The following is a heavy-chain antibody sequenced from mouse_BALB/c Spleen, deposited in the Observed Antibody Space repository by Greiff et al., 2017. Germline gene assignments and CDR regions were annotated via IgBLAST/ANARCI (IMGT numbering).Heavy chain of an antibody. D-gene: IGHD2-14*01. Sequence: VKLVESGAELMKPGASVKISCKATGYTFSSYWIEWVKQRPGHGLEWIGELLPGSGSTNYNEKFKGKATFTADTSSNTAYMQLSSLTSEDSAVYYCARGGPHYRYDSYYYAMDYWGQGTSVTVSS. CDR1: GYTFSSYW. J-gene: IGHJ4*01. V-gene: IGHV1-9*01. CDR3: ARGGPHYRYDSYYYAMDY. CDR2: LLPGSGST.